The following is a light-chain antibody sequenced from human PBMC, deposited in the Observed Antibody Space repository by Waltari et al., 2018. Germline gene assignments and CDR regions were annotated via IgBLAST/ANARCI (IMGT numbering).Light chain of an antibody. Sequence: IVLTQSPGTLSLSPGKRATLSCRPSQSFSRSLAWYQQKPGQAPKLLIYGASTRATGIPDRFAGSGSGTDFSLTISSLEPEDFAIYFCQHYVRLPATFGQGTKVEIK. CDR2: GAS. CDR1: QSFSRS. V-gene: IGKV3-20*01. J-gene: IGKJ1*01. CDR3: QHYVRLPAT.